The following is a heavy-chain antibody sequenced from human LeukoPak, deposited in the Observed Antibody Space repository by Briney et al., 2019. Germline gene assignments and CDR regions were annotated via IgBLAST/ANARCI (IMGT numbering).Heavy chain of an antibody. D-gene: IGHD3-10*01. CDR1: GGTFSSYA. CDR3: ARDLSYGSGSYYDY. V-gene: IGHV1-69*05. J-gene: IGHJ4*02. Sequence: RASVKVSCKASGGTFSSYAISWVRQAPGQGLEWMGRIIPIFGTANYARKFQGRVTITTDESTSTAYMELSSLRSEDTAVYYCARDLSYGSGSYYDYWGQGTLVTVSS. CDR2: IIPIFGTA.